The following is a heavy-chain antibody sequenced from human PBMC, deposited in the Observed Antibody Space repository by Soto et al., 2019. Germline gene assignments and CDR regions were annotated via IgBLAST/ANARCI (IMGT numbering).Heavy chain of an antibody. CDR1: GGSFSGYY. CDR3: ARGAVVVAADFDY. V-gene: IGHV4-34*01. Sequence: QVQLQQWGAGLLKPSETLSLTCAVYGGSFSGYYWSWIRQPPGKGLEWIGEINHSGSTNYNPSLKSRVTISVDTSKSQFSLKLSSVTAADTAVYYCARGAVVVAADFDYWGQGTLVTVSS. D-gene: IGHD2-15*01. CDR2: INHSGST. J-gene: IGHJ4*02.